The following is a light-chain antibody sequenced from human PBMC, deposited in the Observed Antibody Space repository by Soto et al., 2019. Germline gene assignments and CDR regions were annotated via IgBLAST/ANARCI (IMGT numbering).Light chain of an antibody. CDR3: QQYNSYSSLT. Sequence: DIQMTQSPSTLSASVGDRVTITCRASQSVSSRLDWYQQKPGKAPKLLIYDASSLESGVPSRFSGSGSGTEFTLTISSLQSDDFATYYGQQYNSYSSLTFGGGTKVEIK. J-gene: IGKJ4*01. CDR2: DAS. CDR1: QSVSSR. V-gene: IGKV1-5*01.